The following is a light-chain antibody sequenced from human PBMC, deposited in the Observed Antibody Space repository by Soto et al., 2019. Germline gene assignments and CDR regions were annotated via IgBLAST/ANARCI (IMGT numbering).Light chain of an antibody. CDR1: QDISNY. Sequence: DIQMTQSPSSLSASVGDRVTITCQASQDISNYLNWYQQKPGKAPKLLIYDASTLETRVPSRFSGSGSGTDFTFTISSLQPEDIATYCCQQYDNLPLTFGGGTKVEIK. CDR2: DAS. V-gene: IGKV1-33*01. J-gene: IGKJ4*01. CDR3: QQYDNLPLT.